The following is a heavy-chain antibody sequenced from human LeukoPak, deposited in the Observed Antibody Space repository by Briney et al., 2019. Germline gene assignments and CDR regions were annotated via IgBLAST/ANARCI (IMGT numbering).Heavy chain of an antibody. CDR3: ANDVGLCAGSA. D-gene: IGHD1-26*01. V-gene: IGHV3-30*02. CDR1: GFTFSSSG. CDR2: IRYDGSNK. J-gene: IGHJ5*02. Sequence: GGSLRLSCAASGFTFSSSGMHWVRQGPGKGLEWVAYIRYDGSNKYYADSVKGRLTISRDNSKNKLYLQMNSLRAEDTAVYYCANDVGLCAGSAWGQGTLVTVSS.